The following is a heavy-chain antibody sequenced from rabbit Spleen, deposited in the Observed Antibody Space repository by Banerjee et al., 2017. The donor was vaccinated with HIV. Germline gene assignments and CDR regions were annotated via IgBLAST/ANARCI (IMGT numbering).Heavy chain of an antibody. CDR1: GFTLSSIYW. D-gene: IGHD1-1*01. J-gene: IGHJ6*01. CDR2: IDTSDGDT. V-gene: IGHV1S45*01. CDR3: ARNYVNTFDL. Sequence: QEQLVESGGGLVRPEGSLKLSCTASGFTLSSIYWICWVRQAPGKGLEWIACIDTSDGDTDYANWPKGRFTISKTSSTTVTLQMTSLTAADTATYFCARNYVNTFDLWGQGTLVTVS.